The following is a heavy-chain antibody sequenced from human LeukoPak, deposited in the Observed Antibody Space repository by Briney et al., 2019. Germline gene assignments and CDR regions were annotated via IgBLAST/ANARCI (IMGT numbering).Heavy chain of an antibody. J-gene: IGHJ4*02. CDR3: ATGTGGYSYGYGHFDY. V-gene: IGHV1-69*13. CDR2: IIPIFGTA. D-gene: IGHD5-18*01. Sequence: ASVKVSCKASGGTFNNYAITWVRQAPGQGLEWMGGIIPIFGTANYAQKFQGRVTITADESTSTDYMELSSLRSEDTAVYYCATGTGGYSYGYGHFDYWGQGTLVTVSS. CDR1: GGTFNNYA.